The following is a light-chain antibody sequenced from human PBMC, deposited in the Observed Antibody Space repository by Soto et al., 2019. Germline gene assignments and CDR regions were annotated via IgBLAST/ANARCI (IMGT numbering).Light chain of an antibody. V-gene: IGKV1-5*03. CDR3: QQYNSYST. CDR2: KAS. J-gene: IGKJ5*01. CDR1: QTISSW. Sequence: DIQMTQSPSSLSASVGDRVTITCRASQTISSWVAWYQQKPGKAPKLLIYKASSLESGVPSRFSGSGSGTEFTLTISSLQPDDFVTYYCQQYNSYSTFGQGTRLEIK.